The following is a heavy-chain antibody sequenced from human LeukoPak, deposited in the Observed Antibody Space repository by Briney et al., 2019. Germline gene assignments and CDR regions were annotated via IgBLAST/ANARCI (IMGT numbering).Heavy chain of an antibody. CDR1: GGSISSGDYY. CDR3: ARRRSGSYYRGYDAFDI. J-gene: IGHJ3*02. Sequence: PSETLSLTCTVSGGSISSGDYYWTWIRQPPGKGLEWIGEVNYGGSTSYNPSRKSRVTISEDTSKNQFSLKLSSVTAADTAVYYCARRRSGSYYRGYDAFDIWGQGTMVTVSS. V-gene: IGHV4-61*08. D-gene: IGHD1-26*01. CDR2: VNYGGST.